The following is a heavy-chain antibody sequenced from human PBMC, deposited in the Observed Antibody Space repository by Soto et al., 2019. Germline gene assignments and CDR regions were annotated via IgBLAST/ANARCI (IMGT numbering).Heavy chain of an antibody. J-gene: IGHJ4*02. CDR2: ISAYSGNT. CDR3: ARDRSTHDY. D-gene: IGHD1-1*01. V-gene: IGHV1-18*01. CDR1: GYSFTISG. Sequence: ASVKVSCKASGYSFTISGMSWVRQAPGQGLEWMGWISAYSGNTDYAQDFQGRVTMTIDTSTTTAYMELRSLTSDDTAVYYCARDRSTHDYWGQGTLVTVSS.